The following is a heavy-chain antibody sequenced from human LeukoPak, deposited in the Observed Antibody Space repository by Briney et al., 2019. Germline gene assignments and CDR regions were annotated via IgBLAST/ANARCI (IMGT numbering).Heavy chain of an antibody. CDR2: ISSSSSTI. D-gene: IGHD2-21*01. Sequence: PGGSLRLSCAASGFTFSSYSMNWVRQAPGKGLQWISYISSSSSTIYYADSLEGRFTISRDNAKNSLYLQLNSLRAGDTAVYYCARDVSNHDSYSYYFDYWGQGTLVTVSS. V-gene: IGHV3-48*01. CDR1: GFTFSSYS. J-gene: IGHJ4*02. CDR3: ARDVSNHDSYSYYFDY.